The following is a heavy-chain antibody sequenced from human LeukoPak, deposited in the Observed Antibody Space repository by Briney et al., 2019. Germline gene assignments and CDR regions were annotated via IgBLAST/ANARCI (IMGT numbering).Heavy chain of an antibody. CDR1: GFTFSSYG. D-gene: IGHD4-17*01. J-gene: IGHJ4*02. CDR2: ISYDGSNK. Sequence: GGSLRLSCAASGFTFSSYGMHWVRQAPGKGLEWVAVISYDGSNKYYADSVKGRFTISRDNSKNTLYLQMNSLRAEDTAVYYCAKFSEDVYGDILDYWGQGTLVTVSS. CDR3: AKFSEDVYGDILDY. V-gene: IGHV3-30*18.